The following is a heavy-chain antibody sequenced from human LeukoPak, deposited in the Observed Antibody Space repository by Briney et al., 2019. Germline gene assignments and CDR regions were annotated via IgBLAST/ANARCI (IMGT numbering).Heavy chain of an antibody. V-gene: IGHV4-59*01. CDR1: GGSISSYY. Sequence: SSETLSLTCTVSGGSISSYYWSWIRQPPGKGLEWIGYIYYSGSTNYNPSLKSRVTISVDTSKNQFSLKLSSVTAADMAVYYCARAPLRLRFLEWFGAFDIWGQGTMVTVSS. CDR2: IYYSGST. J-gene: IGHJ3*02. CDR3: ARAPLRLRFLEWFGAFDI. D-gene: IGHD3-3*01.